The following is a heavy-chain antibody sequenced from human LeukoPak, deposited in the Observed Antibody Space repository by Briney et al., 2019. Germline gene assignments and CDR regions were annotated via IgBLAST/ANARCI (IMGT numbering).Heavy chain of an antibody. Sequence: GGSLRLSCAASGFTFSSYAMSWVRQAPGKGLEWVSAISGSGGSTYYADSVKGRFTISRDNSKNTLYLQMNSLRAEDTAVYYCARDNGSEGALDYWGQGTLVTVSS. CDR3: ARDNGSEGALDY. V-gene: IGHV3-23*01. J-gene: IGHJ4*02. CDR2: ISGSGGST. CDR1: GFTFSSYA. D-gene: IGHD1-26*01.